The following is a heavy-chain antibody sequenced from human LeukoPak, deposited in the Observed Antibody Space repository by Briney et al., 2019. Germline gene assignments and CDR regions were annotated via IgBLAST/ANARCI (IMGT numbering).Heavy chain of an antibody. CDR2: IIPIFGTA. CDR1: GGTFSSYA. D-gene: IGHD3-3*01. CDR3: ARVEVTIFGVVSGWFDP. J-gene: IGHJ5*02. V-gene: IGHV1-69*05. Sequence: SVKVSCKASGGTFSSYAISWVRQAPGQGLEWMGGIIPIFGTANYAQKFQGRVTITTDESTSTAYMELSSLRSEDTAVYYCARVEVTIFGVVSGWFDPWGQGTLDTVSS.